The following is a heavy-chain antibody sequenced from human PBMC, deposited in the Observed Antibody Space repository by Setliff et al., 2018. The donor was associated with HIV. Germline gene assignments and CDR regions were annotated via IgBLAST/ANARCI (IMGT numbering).Heavy chain of an antibody. Sequence: PGGSLRLSCAASGFTFSNAWMSWVRQAPGKGLEWVSAISGSADNTYYAHSVKGRFTISRDYSKNTLFLHMNSLRAEDTAVYYCARGQDGLRYNWFDPWGQGTLVTVSS. J-gene: IGHJ5*02. CDR1: GFTFSNAW. CDR2: ISGSADNT. CDR3: ARGQDGLRYNWFDP. V-gene: IGHV3-23*01.